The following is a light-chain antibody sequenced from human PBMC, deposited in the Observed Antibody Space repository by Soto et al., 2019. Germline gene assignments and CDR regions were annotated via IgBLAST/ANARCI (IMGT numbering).Light chain of an antibody. CDR1: QSISSW. V-gene: IGKV1-5*03. CDR2: KAS. CDR3: QQFEDFPRAII. Sequence: DIQMTQSPSSLSASVGDRVTITCRYSQSISSWLAWYQQKPGKAPKLLIYKASTLKSGVPSRFSGSGSGTDFTCTISSLQPEEIATYYCQQFEDFPRAIIFGQGTRLEIK. J-gene: IGKJ5*01.